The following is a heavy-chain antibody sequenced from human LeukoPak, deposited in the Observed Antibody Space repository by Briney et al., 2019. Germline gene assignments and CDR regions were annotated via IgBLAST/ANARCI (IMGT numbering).Heavy chain of an antibody. J-gene: IGHJ6*03. D-gene: IGHD3-16*01. CDR1: GYTFTGYY. Sequence: ASVKVSCKASGYTFTGYYMHWVRQAPGQGLEWMGWINPNSGGTNYAQKFQGRVTMTRDTSISTAYMELSRLRSDDTAVYYCARDSLFGGLTYYYYYMDVWGKGTTVTISS. CDR2: INPNSGGT. V-gene: IGHV1-2*02. CDR3: ARDSLFGGLTYYYYYMDV.